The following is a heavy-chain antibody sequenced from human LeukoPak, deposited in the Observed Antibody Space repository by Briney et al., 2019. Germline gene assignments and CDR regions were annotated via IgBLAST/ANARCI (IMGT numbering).Heavy chain of an antibody. V-gene: IGHV1-69*04. CDR1: GYTFTSYG. Sequence: ASVKVSCKASGYTFTSYGISWVRQAPGQGLEWMGRIIPILGIANYAQKFQGRVTITADKSTSTAYMELSSLRSEDTAVYYCARQSSTIFGGRDWFDPWGQGTLVTVSS. CDR3: ARQSSTIFGGRDWFDP. J-gene: IGHJ5*02. D-gene: IGHD3-3*01. CDR2: IIPILGIA.